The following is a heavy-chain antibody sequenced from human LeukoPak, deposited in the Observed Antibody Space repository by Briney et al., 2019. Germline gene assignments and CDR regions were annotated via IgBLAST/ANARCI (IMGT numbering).Heavy chain of an antibody. Sequence: GASVKVSCKASGYTFTSYSISWVRQAPGQGLEWMGWISAYNGNTNYAQKLQGRVTMTTDTSTSTAYMELRSLRSDDTAVYYCARGGDIVVVPAAIDFDYGAKEPLVTFPS. CDR2: ISAYNGNT. J-gene: IGHJ4*01. V-gene: IGHV1-18*01. CDR3: ARGGDIVVVPAAIDFDY. CDR1: GYTFTSYS. D-gene: IGHD2-2*01.